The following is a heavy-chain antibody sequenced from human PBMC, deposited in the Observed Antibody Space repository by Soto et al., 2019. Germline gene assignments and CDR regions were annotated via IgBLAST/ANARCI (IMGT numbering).Heavy chain of an antibody. J-gene: IGHJ4*02. CDR3: ARVDIVVVPAATPPDY. CDR1: GFTCSDYY. CDR2: ISSSGSTI. V-gene: IGHV3-11*01. D-gene: IGHD2-2*03. Sequence: PGGSLGLSCAASGFTCSDYYMSWIRQAPGKGLEWVSYISSSGSTIYYADSVKGRFTISRDNAKNSLYLQMNSLRAEDTAVYYCARVDIVVVPAATPPDYWGQGTLVTVSS.